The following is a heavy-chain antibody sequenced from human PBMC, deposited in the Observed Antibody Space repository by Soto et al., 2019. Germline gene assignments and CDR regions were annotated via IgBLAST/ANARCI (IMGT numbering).Heavy chain of an antibody. Sequence: PSETLSLTRTLSGVSITSGAYYWTWVRQHPGKGLEWIGYIYYNGNTYFSPSLKSRLTISIDTSTNQFSLKLSSVTAADTAMYYCARARLRAVYAFDFWGQDTMVTDSS. CDR2: IYYNGNT. D-gene: IGHD4-17*01. J-gene: IGHJ3*01. CDR3: ARARLRAVYAFDF. V-gene: IGHV4-31*03. CDR1: GVSITSGAYY.